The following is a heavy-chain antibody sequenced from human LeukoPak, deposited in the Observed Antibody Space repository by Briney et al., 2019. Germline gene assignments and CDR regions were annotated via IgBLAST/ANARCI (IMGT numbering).Heavy chain of an antibody. CDR2: IYYSGST. D-gene: IGHD3-9*01. CDR1: GGSISSYY. CDR3: ARARSASHFGWLFRFAFDI. V-gene: IGHV4-59*01. J-gene: IGHJ3*02. Sequence: PSETLSLTCTVSGGSISSYYWSWIRQPPGKGLEWIGYIYYSGSTNYNPSLKSRVTISVDTSKNQFSLKLSSVTAADTAVYYCARARSASHFGWLFRFAFDIWGQGTMVTVSS.